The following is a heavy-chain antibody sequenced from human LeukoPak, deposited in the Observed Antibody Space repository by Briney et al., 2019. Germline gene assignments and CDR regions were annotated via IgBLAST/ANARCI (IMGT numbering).Heavy chain of an antibody. CDR2: ISAYNGNT. CDR3: ATAKPEEMATTPFDY. J-gene: IGHJ4*02. Sequence: ASVKVSCKASGYTFTSYGISWGRQAPGQGLEWMGWISAYNGNTNYAQKLQGRVTMTTDTSTSTAYKELRSLRSDDTAVYYCATAKPEEMATTPFDYWGQGTLVTVSS. D-gene: IGHD5-24*01. CDR1: GYTFTSYG. V-gene: IGHV1-18*01.